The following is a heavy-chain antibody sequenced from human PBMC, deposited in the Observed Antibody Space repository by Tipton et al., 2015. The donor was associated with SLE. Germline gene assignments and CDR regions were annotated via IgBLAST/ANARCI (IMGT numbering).Heavy chain of an antibody. Sequence: TLSLTCTVSGGSVSSGSYYWSWIRQPPGKGLEWIGYIYYSGSTYYNPSLKSRVTISVDTSKNQFSLKVSSVTAADTAVYYCARGLRITMVRGVPFDYWGQGTLVTVSS. D-gene: IGHD3-10*01. J-gene: IGHJ4*02. CDR2: IYYSGST. CDR3: ARGLRITMVRGVPFDY. CDR1: GGSVSSGSYY. V-gene: IGHV4-61*01.